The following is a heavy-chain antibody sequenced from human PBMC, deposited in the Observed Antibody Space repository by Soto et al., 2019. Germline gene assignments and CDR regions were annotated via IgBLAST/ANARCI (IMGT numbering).Heavy chain of an antibody. J-gene: IGHJ5*01. CDR3: ASGGGVAAAGWFDP. V-gene: IGHV4-39*01. CDR2: IYYSGNT. CDR1: GGSISTSSYY. D-gene: IGHD3-16*01. Sequence: PSETLSLTCTVSGGSISTSSYYWGWIRQPPGKGLEWIGSIYYSGNTYYNPSLKSRVTISVDTSKNQFSLILRSVTAADTAAYYRASGGGVAAAGWFDPWGQGTLVTVSS.